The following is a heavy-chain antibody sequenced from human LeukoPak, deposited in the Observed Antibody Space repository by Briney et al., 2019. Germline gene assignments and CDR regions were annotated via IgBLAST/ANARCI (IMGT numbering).Heavy chain of an antibody. Sequence: GGSLRLSCAASGFTFSSYGMHWVRQAPGKGLEWVAVIWYDGSNKYYADSVKGRFTISRDNSKNTLYLQMNSLRAEDTAVYYCAKVGLNCGGDCNTYYFDYWGQGTLVTVSS. J-gene: IGHJ4*02. CDR2: IWYDGSNK. CDR3: AKVGLNCGGDCNTYYFDY. D-gene: IGHD2-21*02. V-gene: IGHV3-30*02. CDR1: GFTFSSYG.